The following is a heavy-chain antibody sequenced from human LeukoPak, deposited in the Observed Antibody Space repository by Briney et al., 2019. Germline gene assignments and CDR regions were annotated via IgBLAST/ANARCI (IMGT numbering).Heavy chain of an antibody. CDR2: ISGSGGST. D-gene: IGHD4-23*01. CDR3: TTSLRWTTLFDY. J-gene: IGHJ4*02. CDR1: GFTFSSYG. Sequence: GGTLRLSCAASGFTFSSYGMSWVRQAPGKGLEWVSAISGSGGSTYYADSVKGRFTISRDNSKNTLYLQMNSLKTEDTAVYYCTTSLRWTTLFDYWGQGTLVTVSS. V-gene: IGHV3-23*01.